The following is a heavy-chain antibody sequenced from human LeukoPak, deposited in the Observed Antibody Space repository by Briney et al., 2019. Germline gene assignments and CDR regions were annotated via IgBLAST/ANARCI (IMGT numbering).Heavy chain of an antibody. V-gene: IGHV1-2*02. CDR2: INPNSGGT. CDR3: ARVRYRLAETYIDF. D-gene: IGHD3-16*01. J-gene: IGHJ4*02. CDR1: GYTFTGYY. Sequence: ASVKVSCKASGYTFTGYYMHWVRQAPGQGLEWMGWINPNSGGTNYAQKFQGRVTMTRDTSISTAYMELSRLRSDDTAVYYCARVRYRLAETYIDFWGQGTLVTVSS.